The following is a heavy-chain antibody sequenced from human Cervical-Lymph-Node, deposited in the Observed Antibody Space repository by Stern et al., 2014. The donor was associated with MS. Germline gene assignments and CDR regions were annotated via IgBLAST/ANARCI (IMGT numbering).Heavy chain of an antibody. CDR1: GFTFSTYG. V-gene: IGHV3-33*01. CDR2: IWFDGNNK. J-gene: IGHJ6*02. Sequence: QVQLVQSGGGVVQPGRSLRLSCEASGFTFSTYGMHWVRQAPGKGLEWVAVIWFDGNNKYYADSVKGRFTISRDNSKNTLHLQMNSLRAEDTAVYYCARTRYCGRSACYTNIYYYYYALDVWGLGTTVTVSS. CDR3: ARTRYCGRSACYTNIYYYYYALDV. D-gene: IGHD2-21*01.